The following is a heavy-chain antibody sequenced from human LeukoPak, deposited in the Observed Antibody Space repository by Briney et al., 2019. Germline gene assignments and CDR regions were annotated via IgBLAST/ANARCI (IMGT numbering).Heavy chain of an antibody. D-gene: IGHD3-10*01. CDR3: ARDYGSGSYYNVAY. Sequence: GASVKVSCKASGYTFTGYYMHWVRQAPGQGLEWMGWINPKSGGTNSAQKFQGRVTLTRDTSTSTAYMELSSLRSDDTAVYYCARDYGSGSYYNVAYWGQGTLVTVSS. CDR2: INPKSGGT. J-gene: IGHJ4*02. V-gene: IGHV1-2*02. CDR1: GYTFTGYY.